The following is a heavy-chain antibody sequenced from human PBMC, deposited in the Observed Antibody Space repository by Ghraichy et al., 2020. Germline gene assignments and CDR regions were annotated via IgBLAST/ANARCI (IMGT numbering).Heavy chain of an antibody. D-gene: IGHD4-17*01. V-gene: IGHV4-38-2*01. CDR1: GYSISSGYY. CDR3: ARALRTTVTTDWFDP. J-gene: IGHJ5*02. CDR2: IYHSGST. Sequence: SETLSLTCAVSGYSISSGYYWGWIRQPPGKGLEWIGSIYHSGSTYYNPSLKSRVTISVDTSKNQFSLKLSSVTAADTAVYYCARALRTTVTTDWFDPWGQGTLVTVSS.